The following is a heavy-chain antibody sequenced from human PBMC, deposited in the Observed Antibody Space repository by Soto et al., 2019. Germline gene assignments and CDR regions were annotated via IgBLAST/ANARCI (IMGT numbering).Heavy chain of an antibody. CDR3: AREEQQLVSGYYCYGMDV. D-gene: IGHD6-13*01. Sequence: EVQLVESGGGLVKPGGSLRLSCAASGFTFSSYSMNWVRQAPGKGLEWVSSISSSSSYIYYADSVKGRFTISRDNVKTYLYLKMNSLRAEDTAVYYCAREEQQLVSGYYCYGMDVWGQGTTVTVSS. CDR1: GFTFSSYS. J-gene: IGHJ6*02. CDR2: ISSSSSYI. V-gene: IGHV3-21*01.